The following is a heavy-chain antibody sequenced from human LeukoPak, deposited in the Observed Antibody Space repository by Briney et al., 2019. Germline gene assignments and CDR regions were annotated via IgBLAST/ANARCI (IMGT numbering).Heavy chain of an antibody. V-gene: IGHV5-51*01. Sequence: GESLKISCKGYGDRFTSYWVAWARQMPGKGLEWMGIIFPGDSDTRYSPSIQGQVTISVDRSISTAYLQWSSLKASDTAIYYCARRPLHSQNWLAPWGQGTLVTVSS. CDR2: IFPGDSDT. CDR3: ARRPLHSQNWLAP. CDR1: GDRFTSYW. J-gene: IGHJ5*02.